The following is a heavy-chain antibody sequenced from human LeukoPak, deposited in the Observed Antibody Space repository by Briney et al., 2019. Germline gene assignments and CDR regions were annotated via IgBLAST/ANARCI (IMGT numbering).Heavy chain of an antibody. D-gene: IGHD3-9*01. J-gene: IGHJ4*02. V-gene: IGHV3-21*01. CDR1: GFTFSSYS. CDR3: ARATTYDILTGFSDY. Sequence: PGGSLRLSCAAPGFTFSSYSMNWVRQAPGKGLEWVSSISSSSSYIYYADSVKGRFTISRDNAKKSLYLQMNSLRAEDTAVYYCARATTYDILTGFSDYWGQGTLVTVSS. CDR2: ISSSSSYI.